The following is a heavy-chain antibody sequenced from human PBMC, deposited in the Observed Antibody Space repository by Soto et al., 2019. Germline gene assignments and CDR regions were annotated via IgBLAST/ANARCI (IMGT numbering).Heavy chain of an antibody. J-gene: IGHJ5*02. CDR1: GDSISRYY. Sequence: SETMSVTCTVSGDSISRYYWSWIRQPPGKGLEWIGYIYYSGSTNYNPSLKSRVTISVDTSKNQSSLKLSSVTAADTAVYYCARHSCSSTSCYDWDRVWFDPWGQGTLVTVSS. D-gene: IGHD2-2*01. V-gene: IGHV4-59*08. CDR2: IYYSGST. CDR3: ARHSCSSTSCYDWDRVWFDP.